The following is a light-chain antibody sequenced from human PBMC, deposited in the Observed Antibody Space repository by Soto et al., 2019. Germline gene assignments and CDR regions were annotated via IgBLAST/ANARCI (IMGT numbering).Light chain of an antibody. CDR1: TSDFGFYNY. Sequence: QSVLTQPASVSGSPGQSITISCTGTTSDFGFYNYVSWYQHHPGKAPKLLIYEVTNRHSGVSNRFSGSKSGNTASLTISGLQADDEADYYCSSYTSSTDYVFGTGTKVTV. CDR2: EVT. V-gene: IGLV2-14*01. CDR3: SSYTSSTDYV. J-gene: IGLJ1*01.